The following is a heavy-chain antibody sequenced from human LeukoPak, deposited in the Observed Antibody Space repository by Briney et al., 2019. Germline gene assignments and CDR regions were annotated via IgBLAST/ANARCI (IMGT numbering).Heavy chain of an antibody. CDR3: VRLGSGSSLDY. D-gene: IGHD6-19*01. Sequence: GESLKISCKGSGYRFTTYWIGWVRQMPGKGLEWMGIINPGDSDTRYSPSFQGQVTISADKSISTAYLLWSSLKASDTAMYYCVRLGSGSSLDYWGQGTLVTVSS. J-gene: IGHJ4*02. CDR2: INPGDSDT. CDR1: GYRFTTYW. V-gene: IGHV5-51*01.